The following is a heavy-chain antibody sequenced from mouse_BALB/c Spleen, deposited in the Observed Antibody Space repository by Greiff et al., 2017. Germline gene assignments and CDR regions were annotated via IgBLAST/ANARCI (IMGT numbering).Heavy chain of an antibody. CDR1: GFTFSSYA. D-gene: IGHD1-1*01. Sequence: EVKLVESGGGLVKPGGSLKLSCAASGFTFSSYAMSWVRQSPEKRLEWVAEISSGGSYTYYPDTVTGRFTISRDNAKNTLYLEMSSLRSEDTAMYYCARDQSRGKGWYFDVWGAGTTVTVSS. CDR2: ISSGGSYT. CDR3: ARDQSRGKGWYFDV. V-gene: IGHV5-9-4*01. J-gene: IGHJ1*01.